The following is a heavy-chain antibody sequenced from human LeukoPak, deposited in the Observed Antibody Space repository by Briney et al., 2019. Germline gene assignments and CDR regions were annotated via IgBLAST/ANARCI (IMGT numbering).Heavy chain of an antibody. V-gene: IGHV4-39*07. CDR2: IYYSGST. CDR3: ARDRAGWAPNY. CDR1: GGSISSSSYY. Sequence: SETLSLTCTVSGGSISSSSYYWGWIRQPPGKGLEWIGSIYYSGSTYYNPSLKSRVTISVDTSKNQFSLKLSSVTAADTAVYYCARDRAGWAPNYWGQGTLVTVSS. J-gene: IGHJ4*02. D-gene: IGHD6-19*01.